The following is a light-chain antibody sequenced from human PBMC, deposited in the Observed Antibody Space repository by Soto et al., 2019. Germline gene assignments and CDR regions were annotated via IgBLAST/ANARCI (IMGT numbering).Light chain of an antibody. V-gene: IGLV1-44*01. CDR3: AAWDDSLTGVV. CDR1: SSNIGSNT. CDR2: KNN. J-gene: IGLJ2*01. Sequence: QSVLTQPPSASGTPGQRVTISCSGSSSNIGSNTVNWYQQLPGTAPKLLIYKNNQRPSGVPDRFSGSKSGMSASLAISGLQSEDEADYDCAAWDDSLTGVVFGGGTKLTVL.